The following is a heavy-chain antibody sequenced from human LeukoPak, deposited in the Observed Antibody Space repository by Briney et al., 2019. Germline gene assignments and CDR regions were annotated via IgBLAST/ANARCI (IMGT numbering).Heavy chain of an antibody. J-gene: IGHJ5*02. D-gene: IGHD2-2*02. Sequence: SVKVSCKASGGTFISYAISWVRQAPGQGLEWMGGIIPIFGTANYAQKFQGRVTITADESTSTAYMELSSLRSEDTAAYYCARERYCSSTSCYTSLNWFDPWGQGTLVTVSS. CDR2: IIPIFGTA. V-gene: IGHV1-69*13. CDR3: ARERYCSSTSCYTSLNWFDP. CDR1: GGTFISYA.